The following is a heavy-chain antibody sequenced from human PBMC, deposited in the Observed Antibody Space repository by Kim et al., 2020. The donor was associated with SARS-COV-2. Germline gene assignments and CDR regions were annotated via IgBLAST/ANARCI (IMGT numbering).Heavy chain of an antibody. D-gene: IGHD1-26*01. V-gene: IGHV4-39*01. CDR3: ARQGPIVGAAHPLDY. J-gene: IGHJ4*02. CDR1: GGYISSSSFY. Sequence: SETLSLTCTVSGGYISSSSFYWGWIRPPPGKGLEWIGSISYSGSTYYNPSLKSRATITVDTSKYQFSLKLSSVTAADTAVYYCARQGPIVGAAHPLDYWGQGTLVTVSS. CDR2: ISYSGST.